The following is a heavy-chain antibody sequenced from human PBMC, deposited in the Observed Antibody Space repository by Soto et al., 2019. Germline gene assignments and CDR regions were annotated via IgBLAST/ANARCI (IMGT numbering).Heavy chain of an antibody. D-gene: IGHD5-12*01. CDR1: GGSISSYY. J-gene: IGHJ5*02. CDR2: IYYSGST. CDR3: ARQVVANDADNWFDP. Sequence: PSETLSLTCTVSGGSISSYYWSWIRQPPGKGLEWIGYIYYSGSTNYNPSLKSRVTISVDTSKNQFSLKLSSVTAADTAVYYCARQVVANDADNWFDPWGQGTLVTVSS. V-gene: IGHV4-59*08.